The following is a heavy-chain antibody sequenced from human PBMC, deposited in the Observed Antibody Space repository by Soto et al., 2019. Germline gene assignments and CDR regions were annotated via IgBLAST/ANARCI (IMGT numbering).Heavy chain of an antibody. CDR3: ARGLAPPSEFDS. Sequence: QVQLQQWGAGLVKASGTLSLTCGVSGGSFRGHYWNWIRQPPGRRLEWIGEITQSGTTNYNPSFQSRAALSVDTSKAEFSLRLPSLTAADTAVYYWARGLAPPSEFDSWGQGILVTVSS. J-gene: IGHJ4*02. D-gene: IGHD1-26*01. CDR2: ITQSGTT. V-gene: IGHV4-34*02. CDR1: GGSFRGHY.